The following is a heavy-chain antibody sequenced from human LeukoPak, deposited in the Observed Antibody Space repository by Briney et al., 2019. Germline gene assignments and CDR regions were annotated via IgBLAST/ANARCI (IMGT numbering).Heavy chain of an antibody. CDR2: ISGSGGST. CDR3: GRDNSIIVGGTKVAGFDI. Sequence: PGGSLRLSCAASGFTFSSYAMSWVRQAPGKGLEWVSAISGSGGSTYYADSVKGRFTISRDNSKNTLYLQMNSLRAEDTAVYYCGRDNSIIVGGTKVAGFDIWGQGTMVTVSS. J-gene: IGHJ3*02. CDR1: GFTFSSYA. V-gene: IGHV3-23*01. D-gene: IGHD1-26*01.